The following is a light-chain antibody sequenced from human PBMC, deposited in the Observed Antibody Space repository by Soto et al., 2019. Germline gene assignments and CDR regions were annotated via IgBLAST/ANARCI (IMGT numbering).Light chain of an antibody. CDR3: QQYGSSPWT. V-gene: IGKV3-20*01. CDR2: GAS. J-gene: IGKJ1*01. CDR1: QSVSSSY. Sequence: EIVLTQSPGTLSLSPGERATLSCRASQSVSSSYLAWYQQKPGQAPRLLIYGASSRATDIPDRFSGSGSGTDFTLTSSRQEPEDLAVYYCQQYGSSPWTVGQETKVEIK.